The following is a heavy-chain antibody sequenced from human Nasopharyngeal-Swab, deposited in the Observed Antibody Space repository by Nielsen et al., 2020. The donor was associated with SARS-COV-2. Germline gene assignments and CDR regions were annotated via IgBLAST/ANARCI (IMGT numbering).Heavy chain of an antibody. Sequence: GESLKISCQGSGYTFTNNWITWVRQMPGKGLEWMGRIDPSDSYTYYSPSFQGRVIISADKSINTAYMQWSSLKAPDTAMYYCARQIGDYGFDAFDVWGQGTMVTVSS. CDR2: IDPSDSYT. D-gene: IGHD4-17*01. CDR1: GYTFTNNW. J-gene: IGHJ3*01. CDR3: ARQIGDYGFDAFDV. V-gene: IGHV5-10-1*01.